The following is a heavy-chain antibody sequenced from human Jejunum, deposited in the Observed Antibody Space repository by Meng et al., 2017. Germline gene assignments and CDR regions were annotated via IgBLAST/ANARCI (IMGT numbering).Heavy chain of an antibody. CDR3: ARGNEYSNYGADF. CDR2: INDNGST. V-gene: IGHV4-34*01. Sequence: QVKLQQWGAGLLKPSETLSLTCAGYGGSISDYYWTWIRQPPGKGLEWIGEINDNGSTNYNPSLKSRVTISVDTSKSQFYLRVSSVTAAYTAVYYCARGNEYSNYGADFWGQGTLVTVSS. J-gene: IGHJ4*02. CDR1: GGSISDYY. D-gene: IGHD4-11*01.